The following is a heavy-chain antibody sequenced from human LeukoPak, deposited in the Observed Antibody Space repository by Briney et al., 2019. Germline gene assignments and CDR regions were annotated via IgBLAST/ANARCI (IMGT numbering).Heavy chain of an antibody. CDR3: ARDARPAAVSYYYMDV. J-gene: IGHJ6*03. D-gene: IGHD2-2*01. Sequence: GGSLRLSCAASGFTFSSYSMNWARQAPGKGLEWVSSISSSSSYIYYADSVKGRFTISRDNAKNSLYLQMNSLRAEDTAVYYCARDARPAAVSYYYMDVWGKGTTVTVSS. CDR2: ISSSSSYI. V-gene: IGHV3-21*01. CDR1: GFTFSSYS.